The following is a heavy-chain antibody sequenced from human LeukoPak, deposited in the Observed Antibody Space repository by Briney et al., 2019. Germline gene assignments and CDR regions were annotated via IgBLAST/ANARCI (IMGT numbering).Heavy chain of an antibody. CDR2: IKQDGSEK. Sequence: GGSLRLSCAACGFTFSTYWMSWVRQAPGKGLEWVANIKQDGSEKYYLDSVKGRFTISRDNGKNSIYLQMNSLRAEDTDVYYCARWAGGHYDYWGQGTLVTVSS. CDR3: ARWAGGHYDY. CDR1: GFTFSTYW. J-gene: IGHJ4*02. V-gene: IGHV3-7*01. D-gene: IGHD1-26*01.